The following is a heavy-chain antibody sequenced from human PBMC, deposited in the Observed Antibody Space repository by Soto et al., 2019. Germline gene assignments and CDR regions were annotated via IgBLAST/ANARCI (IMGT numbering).Heavy chain of an antibody. Sequence: SETLSLTCTVSGGSISSYYWSWIRQPPGKGLEWIGHIYYSGSTNYNPSLKSRVTISVDTSKNQFSLKLSSVTAADTAVYYCARANLDYWGQGTLVTSPQ. J-gene: IGHJ4*02. V-gene: IGHV4-59*12. CDR1: GGSISSYY. CDR2: IYYSGST. CDR3: ARANLDY.